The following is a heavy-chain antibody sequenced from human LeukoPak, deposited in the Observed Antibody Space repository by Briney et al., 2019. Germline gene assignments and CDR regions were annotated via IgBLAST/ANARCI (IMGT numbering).Heavy chain of an antibody. CDR1: GFTFSSYS. V-gene: IGHV3-21*01. J-gene: IGHJ4*02. CDR3: ARFKDYDILTGYGYYFDY. Sequence: PGGSLRLSCAASGFTFSSYSMNWVPQAPGKGLEWVSSISSSSSYIYYADSVKRRFTLSRDNDKNSLYLQMNSLRAEDTAVYYCARFKDYDILTGYGYYFDYWGQGTLVTVSS. D-gene: IGHD3-9*01. CDR2: ISSSSSYI.